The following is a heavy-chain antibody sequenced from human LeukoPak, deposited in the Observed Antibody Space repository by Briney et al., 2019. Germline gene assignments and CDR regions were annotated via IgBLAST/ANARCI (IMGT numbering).Heavy chain of an antibody. CDR3: ARRSGSYFNF. CDR2: IYPGDSDT. J-gene: IGHJ4*02. D-gene: IGHD1-26*01. CDR1: GYSFANFW. Sequence: GESLNISCKGSGSGYSFANFWIGWVRQMPGKGLEWMGIIYPGDSDTRYSPSFEGQVTISVDKSVNTAYLQWSSLRASDTAIYFCARRSGSYFNFWGQGTQVIVSS. V-gene: IGHV5-51*01.